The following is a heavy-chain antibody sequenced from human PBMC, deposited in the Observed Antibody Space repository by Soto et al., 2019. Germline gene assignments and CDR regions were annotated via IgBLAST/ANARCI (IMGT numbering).Heavy chain of an antibody. D-gene: IGHD6-6*01. CDR2: IIPIFGTT. Sequence: SVKVSCKASGGTFSSYAISWVRQAPGQGLEWMGRIIPIFGTTNYAQKFQGRVKNNTDESTSTAYMELSSLRSEDTAVYYCARVLDSYYYYGMDVWGQGTTVTVSS. CDR3: ARVLDSYYYYGMDV. J-gene: IGHJ6*02. V-gene: IGHV1-69*05. CDR1: GGTFSSYA.